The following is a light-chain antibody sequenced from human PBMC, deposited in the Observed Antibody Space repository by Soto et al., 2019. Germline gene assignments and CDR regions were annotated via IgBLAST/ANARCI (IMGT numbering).Light chain of an antibody. J-gene: IGLJ1*01. CDR1: SSDFGNYNL. CDR3: CSFTSSNTHV. Sequence: QSALTQPASVSGSPGQSITISCTGTSSDFGNYNLVSWYQQHPGKVPKLILFEVNKRPPGVSGRFSGSKSGNTASRTISGLQAEDEADYYCCSFTSSNTHVFGTGTKVTVL. CDR2: EVN. V-gene: IGLV2-23*02.